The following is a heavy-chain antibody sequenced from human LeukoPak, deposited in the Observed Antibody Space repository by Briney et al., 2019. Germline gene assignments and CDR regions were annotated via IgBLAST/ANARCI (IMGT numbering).Heavy chain of an antibody. V-gene: IGHV4-38-2*01. D-gene: IGHD1-7*01. J-gene: IGHJ4*01. CDR2: IYQSGST. CDR1: GYSISSDYY. CDR3: ARVRNYAAGYPDC. Sequence: SETLSLTCVVSGYSISSDYYWGWIRQPPGKGLEWLGTIYQSGSTNYNPSLRSRISISVDTSRNQFSLTLRSVTAADTALYYCARVRNYAAGYPDCWGQGTLVTVSS.